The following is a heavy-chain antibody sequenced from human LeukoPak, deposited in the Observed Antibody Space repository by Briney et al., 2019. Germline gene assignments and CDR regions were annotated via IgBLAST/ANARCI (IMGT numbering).Heavy chain of an antibody. D-gene: IGHD3-10*01. V-gene: IGHV1-2*02. CDR2: INPNSGAT. CDR1: GYTFTGYY. Sequence: GASVKVSCKASGYTFTGYYMSWVRQAPGQGFEWMGWINPNSGATKYAQKFQGRVTMTRDTSISTAYMELSRLTSDDTAVYYCARLRDGSGSFDYWGQGTLVTVSS. CDR3: ARLRDGSGSFDY. J-gene: IGHJ4*02.